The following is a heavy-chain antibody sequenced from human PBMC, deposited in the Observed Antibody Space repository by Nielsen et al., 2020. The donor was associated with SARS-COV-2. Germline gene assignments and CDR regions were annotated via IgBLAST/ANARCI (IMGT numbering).Heavy chain of an antibody. J-gene: IGHJ3*02. V-gene: IGHV4-61*08. CDR3: ARDRADHDAFDI. Sequence: SETLSLTCTVSGGSISSGGYYWSWIRQPPGKGLEWIGYIYYSGSTNYNPSLKSRVTISVDTSKNQFSLKLSSVTAADTAVYYCARDRADHDAFDIWGQGTMVTVSS. CDR2: IYYSGST. CDR1: GGSISSGGYY. D-gene: IGHD3-10*01.